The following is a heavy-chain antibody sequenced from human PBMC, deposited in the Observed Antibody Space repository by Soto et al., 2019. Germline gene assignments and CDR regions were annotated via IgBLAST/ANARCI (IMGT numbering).Heavy chain of an antibody. D-gene: IGHD2-2*01. J-gene: IGHJ5*02. Sequence: QASAPVLVKPTETLTLTCTVSGFSLSNPAMGVSWFRQPPGRALEWLAYIFSTDEKSYNTSLTTRLAISKDTSKSQVVLTMTNMDPLDTATYSCARFTTTSNWFVPWGQGTLVTVSS. V-gene: IGHV2-26*01. CDR2: IFSTDEK. CDR3: ARFTTTSNWFVP. CDR1: GFSLSNPAMG.